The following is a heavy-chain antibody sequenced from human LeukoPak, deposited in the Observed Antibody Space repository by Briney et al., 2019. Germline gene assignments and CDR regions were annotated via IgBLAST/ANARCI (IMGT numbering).Heavy chain of an antibody. D-gene: IGHD5-12*01. J-gene: IGHJ2*01. Sequence: ASVKVSCKASGGTFSSYAISWVRQAPGQGLEWMGRIIPILGIANYAQKFQGRVTITADKSTSTAYMELSSLRSEDTAVYYCARDRRSYSGYDYAPSGWYFDLWGRGTLVTVSS. V-gene: IGHV1-69*04. CDR1: GGTFSSYA. CDR2: IIPILGIA. CDR3: ARDRRSYSGYDYAPSGWYFDL.